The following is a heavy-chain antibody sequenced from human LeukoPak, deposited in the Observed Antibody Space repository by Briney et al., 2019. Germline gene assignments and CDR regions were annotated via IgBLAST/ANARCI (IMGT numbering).Heavy chain of an antibody. CDR2: ISSSSSYI. J-gene: IGHJ6*02. Sequence: GGSLRLSCAASGFTFSSYSMNWVRQASGKGLEWVSSISSSSSYIYYADSVKGRFTISRDNAENSLYLQMNSLRAEDTAVYYCATGYYYDSSGSVYYGMDVWGQGTTVTVSS. CDR1: GFTFSSYS. D-gene: IGHD3-22*01. CDR3: ATGYYYDSSGSVYYGMDV. V-gene: IGHV3-21*01.